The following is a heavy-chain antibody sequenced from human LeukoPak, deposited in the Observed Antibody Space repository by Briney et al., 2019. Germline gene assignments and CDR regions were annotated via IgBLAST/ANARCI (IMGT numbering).Heavy chain of an antibody. CDR3: ARRPYSDTSGRLSDV. V-gene: IGHV3-30-3*01. D-gene: IGHD3-22*01. CDR2: ISYDGSNK. J-gene: IGHJ6*02. CDR1: GFTFSSYA. Sequence: QSGGSLRLSCAASGFTFSSYAMHWVRQAPGKGLEWVAVISYDGSNKYYADSVKGRFTISRDNSKNTLYLQMNSLRAEDTAVYFCARRPYSDTSGRLSDVWGQGTTVTVSS.